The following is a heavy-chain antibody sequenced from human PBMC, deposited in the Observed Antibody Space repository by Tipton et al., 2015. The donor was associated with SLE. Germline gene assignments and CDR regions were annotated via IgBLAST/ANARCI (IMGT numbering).Heavy chain of an antibody. V-gene: IGHV3-33*06. Sequence: SLRLSCAASGFTFSSYGMHWVRQAPGKGLEWVAMTWYDGRNKFYADSVRGRFTISRDNSKDTLYLQMNSLRAEDTAMYYCAKIGVQGASWGGDCSRYCYVDLWGRGSLVTVPS. D-gene: IGHD2-21*01. CDR3: AKIGVQGASWGGDCSRYCYVDL. CDR1: GFTFSSYG. J-gene: IGHJ2*01. CDR2: TWYDGRNK.